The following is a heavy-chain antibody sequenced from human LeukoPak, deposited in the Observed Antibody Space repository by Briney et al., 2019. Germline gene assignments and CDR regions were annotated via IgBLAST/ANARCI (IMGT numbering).Heavy chain of an antibody. CDR1: GFTFDDYG. J-gene: IGHJ3*02. D-gene: IGHD3-3*01. CDR2: INWNGGST. V-gene: IGHV3-20*04. Sequence: PGGSLRLSCAASGFTFDDYGMSWVRQAPGKGLEWVSGINWNGGSTGYADSVKGRFTISRDNAKNSLYLQMNSLRAEDTALYYCAKDGTFGVVIGPFDIWGQGTMVTVSS. CDR3: AKDGTFGVVIGPFDI.